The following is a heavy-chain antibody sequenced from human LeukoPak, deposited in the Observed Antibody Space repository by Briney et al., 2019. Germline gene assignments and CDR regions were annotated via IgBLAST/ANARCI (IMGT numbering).Heavy chain of an antibody. CDR2: IIPILGIA. V-gene: IGHV1-69*04. CDR3: ARDQRPATSYTFDP. D-gene: IGHD2-2*01. J-gene: IGHJ5*02. CDR1: GGTFSSYA. Sequence: GASVKVSCKASGGTFSSYAISWVRQAPGQGLEWMGRIIPILGIANYAQKFQGRVTITADKSTSTAYMELSSLRSEDTAVYYCARDQRPATSYTFDPWGQGTLVTVPS.